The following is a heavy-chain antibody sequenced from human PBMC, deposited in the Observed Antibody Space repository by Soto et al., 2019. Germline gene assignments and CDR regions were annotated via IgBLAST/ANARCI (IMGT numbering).Heavy chain of an antibody. V-gene: IGHV3-30-3*01. D-gene: IGHD4-17*01. CDR3: AREDYYGYLYINYGLDF. J-gene: IGHJ6*02. CDR1: GFTFNIYA. Sequence: GGSLRLSCAASGFTFNIYALHWVRQAPGKGLEWVAVISFDGTKKYYSDSVKGRFTISRDNLKNTLYLQMNNLRVEDAALYFCAREDYYGYLYINYGLDFWGQGTTVTVSS. CDR2: ISFDGTKK.